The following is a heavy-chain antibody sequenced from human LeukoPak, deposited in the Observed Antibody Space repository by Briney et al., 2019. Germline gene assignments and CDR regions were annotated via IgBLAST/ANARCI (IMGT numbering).Heavy chain of an antibody. CDR2: FDPEDGET. CDR3: ATTYSGYDSFLDY. V-gene: IGHV1-24*01. D-gene: IGHD5-12*01. Sequence: ASVKVSCKVSGYTLTELSMHWVRQAPGKGLEWMGGFDPEDGETIYARKFQGRVTMTEDTSTDTAYMELSSLRSEDTAVYYCATTYSGYDSFLDYWGQGTLVTVSS. J-gene: IGHJ4*02. CDR1: GYTLTELS.